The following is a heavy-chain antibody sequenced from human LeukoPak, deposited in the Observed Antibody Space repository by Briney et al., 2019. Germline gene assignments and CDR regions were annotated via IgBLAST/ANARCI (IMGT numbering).Heavy chain of an antibody. J-gene: IGHJ4*02. V-gene: IGHV3-74*03. CDR2: ISGDGTIK. CDR1: GFPFSSYW. Sequence: PGGSLRLFCEPSGFPFSSYWMLWVRQAPGKGLVWVSRISGDGTIKTYADFVRGRFTISRDNTKNILYLQMNSLKVEDTATYFCSRSQFDYWGQGVLVTVSP. CDR3: SRSQFDY.